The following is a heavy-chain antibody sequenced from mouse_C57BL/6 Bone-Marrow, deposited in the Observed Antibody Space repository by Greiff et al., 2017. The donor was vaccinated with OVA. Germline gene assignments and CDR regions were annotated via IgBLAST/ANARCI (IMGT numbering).Heavy chain of an antibody. CDR1: GFTFSSYG. J-gene: IGHJ2*01. V-gene: IGHV5-6*01. CDR3: ARGGGYDY. Sequence: EVKLQESGGDLVKPGGSLKLSCAASGFTFSSYGMSWVRQTPDKRLEWVATISSGGSYTYYPDSVKGRFTISRDNAKNTLYLQMSSLKSEDTAMYYCARGGGYDYWGQGTTLTVSS. CDR2: ISSGGSYT. D-gene: IGHD3-1*01.